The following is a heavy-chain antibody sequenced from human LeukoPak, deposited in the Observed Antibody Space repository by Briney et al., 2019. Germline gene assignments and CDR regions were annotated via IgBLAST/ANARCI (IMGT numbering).Heavy chain of an antibody. CDR3: ARHIDYDILTGYSDYGMDV. CDR2: IYYSGST. J-gene: IGHJ6*02. V-gene: IGHV4-39*01. Sequence: PSETLSLTCTVSGGSISSSSYYWGWIRQPPGKGLEWIGSIYYSGSTYYNPSLKGRVTISVDTSKNQFSLKLSSVTAADTAVYYCARHIDYDILTGYSDYGMDVWGQGTTVTVSS. D-gene: IGHD3-9*01. CDR1: GGSISSSSYY.